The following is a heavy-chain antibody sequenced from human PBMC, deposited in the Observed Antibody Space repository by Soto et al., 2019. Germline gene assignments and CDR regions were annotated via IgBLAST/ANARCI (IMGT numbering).Heavy chain of an antibody. J-gene: IGHJ6*02. V-gene: IGHV3-13*01. Sequence: VQLVESGGGLVQPGGSLRLSCAASGFTFSSYDMHWVRQATGKGLEWVSAIGTAGDTYYPGSVKGRFTISRENAKNSLYLQMNSLRAEDTAVYYCARFIAEDYYYYYGMDVWGQGTTVTVSS. CDR3: ARFIAEDYYYYYGMDV. CDR2: IGTAGDT. CDR1: GFTFSSYD. D-gene: IGHD6-13*01.